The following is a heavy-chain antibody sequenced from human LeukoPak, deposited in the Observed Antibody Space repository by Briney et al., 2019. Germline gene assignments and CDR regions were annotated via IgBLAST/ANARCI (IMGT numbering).Heavy chain of an antibody. CDR1: GYTFTGYY. J-gene: IGHJ4*02. Sequence: GASVKVSCKASGYTFTGYYMHWVRQAPGQGLEWMGWINTNSGGTNYAQKFQGRVTMTRDTSISTAYMELSRLRSDDTAVYYCARVHAPFRRAVAGQSFDYWGQGTLVTVSS. D-gene: IGHD6-19*01. CDR2: INTNSGGT. V-gene: IGHV1-2*02. CDR3: ARVHAPFRRAVAGQSFDY.